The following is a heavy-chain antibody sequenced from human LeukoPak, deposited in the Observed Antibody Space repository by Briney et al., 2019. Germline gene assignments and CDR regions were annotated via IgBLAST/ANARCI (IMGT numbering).Heavy chain of an antibody. CDR2: INHSGST. CDR1: GGSFSGYY. Sequence: SETLSLTCAVYGGSFSGYYWSWIRQPPGKGLEWIGEINHSGSTNYNPSLKSRVTISVDTSKNQFSLKLSSVTAADTAVYYCAIYGSENDAFDIWGQGTMVTVSS. D-gene: IGHD3-10*01. J-gene: IGHJ3*02. V-gene: IGHV4-34*01. CDR3: AIYGSENDAFDI.